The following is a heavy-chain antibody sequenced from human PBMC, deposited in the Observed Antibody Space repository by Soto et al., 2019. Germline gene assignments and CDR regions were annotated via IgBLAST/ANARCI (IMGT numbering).Heavy chain of an antibody. CDR1: GFTFSRYS. CDR3: ARGKGMDV. V-gene: IGHV3-21*01. Sequence: EVQLVESGGGLVKPGGSLRLSCAASGFTFSRYSMNWVRQAPGKGLEWVSSISGGSRYIYYADSVKGRFTSSRDNAKNSLYLQMNSLRAEDTAVYYCARGKGMDVWGQGTTVTVSS. CDR2: ISGGSRYI. J-gene: IGHJ6*02.